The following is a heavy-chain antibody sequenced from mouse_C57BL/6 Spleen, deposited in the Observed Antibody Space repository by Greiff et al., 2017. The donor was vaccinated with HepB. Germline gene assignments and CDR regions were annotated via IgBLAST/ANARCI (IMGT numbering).Heavy chain of an antibody. J-gene: IGHJ2*01. Sequence: QVHVKQSGAELARPGASVKLSCKASGYTFTSYGISWVKQRTGQGLEWIGEIYPRSGNTYYNEKFKGKATLTADKSSSTAYMELRSLTSEDSAVYFCARGGEALYYFDYWGQGTTLTVSS. CDR1: GYTFTSYG. V-gene: IGHV1-81*01. CDR3: ARGGEALYYFDY. D-gene: IGHD1-3*01. CDR2: IYPRSGNT.